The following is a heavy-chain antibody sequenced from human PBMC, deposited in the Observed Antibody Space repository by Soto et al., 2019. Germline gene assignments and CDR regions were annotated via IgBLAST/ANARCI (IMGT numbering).Heavy chain of an antibody. CDR2: IYYSGST. J-gene: IGHJ4*02. D-gene: IGHD3-16*01. CDR1: GGSISSYY. Sequence: SETLSLTCTVSGGSISSYYWSWIRQPPGKGLEWIGYIYYSGSTNYNPSLKSRVTISVDTSKNQFSLKLSSVTAADTAVYYCARVITVPYYFDYWGQGTLVTVSS. V-gene: IGHV4-59*01. CDR3: ARVITVPYYFDY.